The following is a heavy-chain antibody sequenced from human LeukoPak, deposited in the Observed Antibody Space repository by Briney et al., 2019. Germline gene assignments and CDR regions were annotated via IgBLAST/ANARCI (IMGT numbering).Heavy chain of an antibody. CDR2: ISSSGSTI. J-gene: IGHJ4*02. CDR1: GFTFSSYE. CDR3: ARAPPAYCGGDCYSGYFDY. Sequence: GGSLRLSCAASGFTFSSYEMNWVRQAPGKGLEWVSYISSSGSTIYYADSVKGRFTISRDNAKNSLYLQMNSLRAEDTALYYCARAPPAYCGGDCYSGYFDYWGQGTLVTVSS. D-gene: IGHD2-21*02. V-gene: IGHV3-48*03.